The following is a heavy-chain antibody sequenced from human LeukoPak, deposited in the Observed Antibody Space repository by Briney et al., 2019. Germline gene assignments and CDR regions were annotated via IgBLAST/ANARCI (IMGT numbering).Heavy chain of an antibody. J-gene: IGHJ4*02. CDR2: INPSGGST. CDR3: ARDYIVVLPAVRGY. V-gene: IGHV1-46*01. CDR1: GYTFPSHY. Sequence: GASVQASCQASGYTFPSHYMHWVRQAPGQGLGWMGIINPSGGSTSYAQKYQGSVTMTRDTSTGTVYMELSSLRSEDTAVYYCARDYIVVLPAVRGYWGRGTLVTVSS. D-gene: IGHD2-2*01.